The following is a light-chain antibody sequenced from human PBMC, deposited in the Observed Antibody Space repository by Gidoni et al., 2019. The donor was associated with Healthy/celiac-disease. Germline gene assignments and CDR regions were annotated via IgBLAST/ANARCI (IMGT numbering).Light chain of an antibody. CDR3: MQALQTPRT. V-gene: IGKV2-28*01. CDR1: HSLLHSNGYNY. CDR2: LGS. Sequence: DIVMTQFPLSLPVTPGEPASISCRSSHSLLHSNGYNYLDWYMQKPGQSPKLLIYLGSNRASGVPDRFSGSGSGTDFTLKISKVEAEDVGVYYCMQALQTPRTFGPGTKVDIK. J-gene: IGKJ3*01.